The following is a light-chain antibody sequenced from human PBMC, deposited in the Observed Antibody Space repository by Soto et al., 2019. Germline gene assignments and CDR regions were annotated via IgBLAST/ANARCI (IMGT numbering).Light chain of an antibody. J-gene: IGKJ4*01. CDR3: QQYNNWPLT. CDR1: QSVSSR. Sequence: EIVMTQSPATLSVSPGESATLSCRTSQSVSSRLGWYQQKPGQAPGLLIYGASTRATDIPARFSGSGSGTEFTLTISSLQSEDFAVYYCQQYNNWPLTFGGGTKVEIK. CDR2: GAS. V-gene: IGKV3-15*01.